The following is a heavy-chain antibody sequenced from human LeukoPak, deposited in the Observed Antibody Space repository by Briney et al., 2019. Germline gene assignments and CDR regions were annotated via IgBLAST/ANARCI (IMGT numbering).Heavy chain of an antibody. Sequence: ASVKVSCKASGGTFISYAISWVRQAPGQGLEWMGGIIPIFGTANYAQKFQSRVTITADESTSTAYMELSSLKAEDTAVYYCARGVPYYGGNPRSPAGWFDPWGQETLVTVSS. V-gene: IGHV1-69*13. J-gene: IGHJ5*02. CDR3: ARGVPYYGGNPRSPAGWFDP. D-gene: IGHD4-23*01. CDR2: IIPIFGTA. CDR1: GGTFISYA.